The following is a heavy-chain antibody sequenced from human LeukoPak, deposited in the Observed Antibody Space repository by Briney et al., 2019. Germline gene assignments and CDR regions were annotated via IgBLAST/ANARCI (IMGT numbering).Heavy chain of an antibody. V-gene: IGHV3-15*07. Sequence: GGSLRLSCAASGFTFSNAWMNWVRQAPGKGLEWVGRIKPKTDGETTEYAAPVKGRFSISRDDSKNMLYLQMNSLKTEDTAVYYCITPLPYSAQGGQGTLVTVSS. CDR2: IKPKTDGETT. D-gene: IGHD2-21*01. J-gene: IGHJ4*02. CDR3: ITPLPYSAQ. CDR1: GFTFSNAW.